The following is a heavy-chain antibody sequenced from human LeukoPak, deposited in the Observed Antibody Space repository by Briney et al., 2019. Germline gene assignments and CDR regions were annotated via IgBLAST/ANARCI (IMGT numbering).Heavy chain of an antibody. D-gene: IGHD2-15*01. J-gene: IGHJ4*02. CDR3: ARAWFDHLVADY. CDR2: ISGSGGDT. V-gene: IGHV3-23*01. Sequence: GGSLRLSCSASGFTFSAYAMSWVRQAPGQGLEWVSGISGSGGDTYYAGSVKGRFTISRDNSKNTLYLQMNSLRAEDTAVYYCARAWFDHLVADYWGQGTLVTVSS. CDR1: GFTFSAYA.